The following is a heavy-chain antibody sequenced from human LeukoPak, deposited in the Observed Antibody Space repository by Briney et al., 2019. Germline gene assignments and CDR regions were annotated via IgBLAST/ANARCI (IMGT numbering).Heavy chain of an antibody. CDR1: GFTFSSYS. Sequence: GGSLRLSCAASGFTFSSYSMNWVRQAPGKGLEWDSSISSSSSYIYYADSVKGRFTISRDNSKNTLYLQMNSLRAEDTAVYYCAKALWFGELFYFDYWGQGTLVTVSS. CDR3: AKALWFGELFYFDY. V-gene: IGHV3-21*04. D-gene: IGHD3-10*01. J-gene: IGHJ4*02. CDR2: ISSSSSYI.